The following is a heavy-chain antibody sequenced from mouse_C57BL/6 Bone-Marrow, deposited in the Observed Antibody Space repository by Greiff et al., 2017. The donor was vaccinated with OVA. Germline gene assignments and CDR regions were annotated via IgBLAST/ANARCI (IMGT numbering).Heavy chain of an antibody. V-gene: IGHV1-62-2*01. Sequence: VQLQQSGAELVKPGASVKLSCKASGYTFTEYTIHWVKPRSGQGLEWIGWFYPGSGSIKYNEKFKDKATLTADKSSSTVYMALSRLTSEDSAVYFCARHEGAYYSNCAWFAYWGQGTLVTVSA. CDR2: FYPGSGSI. CDR1: GYTFTEYT. J-gene: IGHJ3*01. CDR3: ARHEGAYYSNCAWFAY. D-gene: IGHD2-5*01.